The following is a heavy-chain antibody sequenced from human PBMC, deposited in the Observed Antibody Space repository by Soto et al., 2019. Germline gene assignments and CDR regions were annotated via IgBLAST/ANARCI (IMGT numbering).Heavy chain of an antibody. CDR1: GFTFSSYW. Sequence: GGSLRLSCAASGFTFSSYWMSWVRQAPGKGLEWVANIKQDGSEKYYVDSVKGRFTISRDNAKNSLYLQMNSLRAEDTAVYYCARVRGYCSGGSCYYPTSLRFFDYWGQGTLVTVSS. V-gene: IGHV3-7*01. CDR2: IKQDGSEK. J-gene: IGHJ4*02. D-gene: IGHD2-15*01. CDR3: ARVRGYCSGGSCYYPTSLRFFDY.